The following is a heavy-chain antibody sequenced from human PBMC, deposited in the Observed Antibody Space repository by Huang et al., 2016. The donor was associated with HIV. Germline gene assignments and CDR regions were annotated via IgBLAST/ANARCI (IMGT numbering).Heavy chain of an antibody. D-gene: IGHD3-3*01. Sequence: QMQLQQRGEGLLKPSETLSLTCGVSGGSFTGNYLTWIRQAPVTGLEWIGEVNDSGATNYNPSLNGRVTISLDKANRELSLNLRSVTAADTAVYYCARQWTILEWLLGLDVWGQGTTVIVSS. CDR2: VNDSGAT. CDR1: GGSFTGNY. CDR3: ARQWTILEWLLGLDV. J-gene: IGHJ6*02. V-gene: IGHV4-34*02.